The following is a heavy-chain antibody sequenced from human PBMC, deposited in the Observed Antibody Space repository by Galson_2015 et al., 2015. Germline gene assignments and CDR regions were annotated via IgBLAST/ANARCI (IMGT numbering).Heavy chain of an antibody. D-gene: IGHD1-26*01. Sequence: LRLSCAASGFTFSSYAMSWVRQAPGKGLEWVSAITGSGGGTYYADSVKGRFTISRDNSKNTLYLQMNSLSAEDTAVYYCAKRDGGSYSNFDYWGQGTLVTVSS. CDR2: ITGSGGGT. CDR1: GFTFSSYA. V-gene: IGHV3-23*01. CDR3: AKRDGGSYSNFDY. J-gene: IGHJ4*02.